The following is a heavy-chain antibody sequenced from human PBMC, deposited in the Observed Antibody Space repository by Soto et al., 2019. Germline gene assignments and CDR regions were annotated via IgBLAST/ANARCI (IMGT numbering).Heavy chain of an antibody. Sequence: EVQLVESGGGLVKAGGSLRLSCGGSGFIFTKAWMSWVRQAPGKGLEWVGRIKSKDDGGATDYAAPVKGRFIISRDDSSNTVYLQMNSLKVEDTDVYYCTTQGYDDNMIFADHWCQGNLVIGSS. CDR1: GFIFTKAW. J-gene: IGHJ4*02. V-gene: IGHV3-15*01. CDR3: TTQGYDDNMIFADH. CDR2: IKSKDDGGAT. D-gene: IGHD5-12*01.